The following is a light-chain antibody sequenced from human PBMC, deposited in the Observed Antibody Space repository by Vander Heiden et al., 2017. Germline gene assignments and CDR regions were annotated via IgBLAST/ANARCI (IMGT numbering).Light chain of an antibody. J-gene: IGKJ4*01. CDR3: RQSVPAPPT. Sequence: DIVMTQSPLSLPVTPGEPASISCRSSQSLLHSNGYNYLDWYLQKPGQSPQLLIYLGSNRASGVPDRFSGSGSGTDFTLKISRVEAEDVGVYYCRQSVPAPPTFGGGTKVEIK. CDR2: LGS. V-gene: IGKV2-28*01. CDR1: QSLLHSNGYNY.